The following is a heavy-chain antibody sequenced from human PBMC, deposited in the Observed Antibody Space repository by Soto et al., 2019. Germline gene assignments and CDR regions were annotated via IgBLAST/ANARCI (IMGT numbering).Heavy chain of an antibody. CDR3: ARGGVAGPNDVFDI. D-gene: IGHD6-19*01. CDR1: GFTFSSYS. V-gene: IGHV3-21*01. J-gene: IGHJ3*02. Sequence: GGSLRLSCAASGFTFSSYSMNWVRQAPGKGLEWVSSISSSSSYIYYADSVKGRFTISRDNAKNSLYLQMNSLRAEDTAVYYCARGGVAGPNDVFDIWGQGTMVTVSS. CDR2: ISSSSSYI.